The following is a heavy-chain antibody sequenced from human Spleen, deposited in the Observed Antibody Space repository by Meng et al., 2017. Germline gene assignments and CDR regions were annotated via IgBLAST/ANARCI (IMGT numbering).Heavy chain of an antibody. CDR2: IIPNFGTA. J-gene: IGHJ3*02. V-gene: IGHV1-69*06. CDR3: ARSPDDFDI. Sequence: VALVHAGGEVKKPGCTGSVCCKTAGGTSRSCTISWVRQAPGRGLEWMRGIIPNFGTANYAEKFQGSVTITADKSTSTAYMELSSLRSEDTAVYYCARSPDDFDIWGQGTMVTV. CDR1: GGTSRSCT.